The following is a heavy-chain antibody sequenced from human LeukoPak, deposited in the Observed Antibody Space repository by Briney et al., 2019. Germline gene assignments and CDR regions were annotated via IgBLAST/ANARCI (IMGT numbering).Heavy chain of an antibody. J-gene: IGHJ4*02. CDR3: VRGPVDYSSSSEVDY. Sequence: PSETLSLTCTVSGDSISSSYWSWIRQPPGKGLEWIGYISYSGSTNYNPSLKSRVTISRDTSKNQFSLKLSSVTATDTALYYCVRGPVDYSSSSEVDYWGQGTLVTVSS. CDR1: GDSISSSY. CDR2: ISYSGST. V-gene: IGHV4-59*01. D-gene: IGHD6-6*01.